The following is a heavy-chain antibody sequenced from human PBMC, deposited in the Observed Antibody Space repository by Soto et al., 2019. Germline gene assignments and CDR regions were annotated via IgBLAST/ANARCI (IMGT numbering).Heavy chain of an antibody. J-gene: IGHJ4*02. CDR3: ARDAAAGLNDY. CDR2: ISAYNGNT. V-gene: IGHV1-18*01. CDR1: GYTFTSYG. D-gene: IGHD6-13*01. Sequence: QVQLVQSGAEVKKPGASVKVSCKASGYTFTSYGISWVRQAPGQGLEWMEWISAYNGNTIYAQKLQDRINMTTDTSTSKAYMEVRSLRSDDTDVYYCARDAAAGLNDYWGQGTLVTVSS.